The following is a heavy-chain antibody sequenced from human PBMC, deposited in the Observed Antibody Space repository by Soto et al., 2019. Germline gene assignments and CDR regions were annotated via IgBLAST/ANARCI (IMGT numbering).Heavy chain of an antibody. CDR2: ISGSGGST. CDR3: AKYFYDFWSGYWH. D-gene: IGHD3-3*01. J-gene: IGHJ4*02. V-gene: IGHV3-23*01. Sequence: HPGGSLRLSCAASGFTFSSYAMSWVRQAPGKGLEWVSAISGSGGSTYYADSVKGRFTISRDNSKNTLYLQMNSLRAEDTAVYYCAKYFYDFWSGYWHWGQGTLVTVSS. CDR1: GFTFSSYA.